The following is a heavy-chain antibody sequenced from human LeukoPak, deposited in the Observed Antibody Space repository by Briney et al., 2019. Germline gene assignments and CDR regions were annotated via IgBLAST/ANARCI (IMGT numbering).Heavy chain of an antibody. V-gene: IGHV3-30*04. Sequence: GGSLRLSCAASGFTFSSYAMHWVRQAPGKGLEWVAVISYDGSNKYYADSVKGRFTISRDNSKNTLYLQMNSLRAEDTAVYYCPILYDYGDYEDYWGQGTLVTVSS. CDR2: ISYDGSNK. D-gene: IGHD4-17*01. CDR3: PILYDYGDYEDY. CDR1: GFTFSSYA. J-gene: IGHJ4*02.